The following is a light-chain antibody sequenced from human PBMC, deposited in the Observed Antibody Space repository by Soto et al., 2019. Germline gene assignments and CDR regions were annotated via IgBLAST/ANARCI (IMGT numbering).Light chain of an antibody. CDR2: EVT. CDR3: CCFAGGGNPLL. CDR1: SSDVGGYNY. V-gene: IGLV2-8*01. J-gene: IGLJ2*01. Sequence: QSALTQPPSASGSLGQSVTISCTGTSSDVGGYNYVSWHQQHPGKAPKVMIYEVTKRPPGVPDRFSGSKSGNTASLTVSGLQAEDDADYYCCCFAGGGNPLLLGGGTKLTVL.